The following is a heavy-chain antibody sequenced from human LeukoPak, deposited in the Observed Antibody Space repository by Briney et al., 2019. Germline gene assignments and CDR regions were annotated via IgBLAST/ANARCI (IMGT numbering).Heavy chain of an antibody. D-gene: IGHD1-1*01. Sequence: GGSLRLSCAASGFTFSSYSMNWVRQAPGKGLEWVSAASSSSSYIYYADSVKGRFTISRDNAKNSLYLQMNSLRVEDTAVYYCANNPTGEYLAFDYWGQGTLVTVSS. CDR3: ANNPTGEYLAFDY. V-gene: IGHV3-21*01. CDR1: GFTFSSYS. CDR2: ASSSSSYI. J-gene: IGHJ4*02.